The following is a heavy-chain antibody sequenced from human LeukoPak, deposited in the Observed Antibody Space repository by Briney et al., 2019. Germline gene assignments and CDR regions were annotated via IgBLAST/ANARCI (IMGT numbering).Heavy chain of an antibody. Sequence: SETLSLTCTVSGGSISSSSYYWGWIRQPPGKGLEWIGSIYYSGSTYYNPSLKSRVTISVDTSKNQCSLKLSSVTAADTAVYYCARVSYCGGDCAYYYYYMDVWGKGTTVTVSS. V-gene: IGHV4-39*07. CDR1: GGSISSSSYY. D-gene: IGHD2-21*02. CDR3: ARVSYCGGDCAYYYYYMDV. J-gene: IGHJ6*03. CDR2: IYYSGST.